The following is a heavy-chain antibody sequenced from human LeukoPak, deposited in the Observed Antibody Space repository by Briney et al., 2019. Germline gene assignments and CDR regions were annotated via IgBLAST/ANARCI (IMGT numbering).Heavy chain of an antibody. Sequence: ESGPTLVKPTQTLTLTCTFSGFSLSTSGVGVGWIRQPPGKALEWLALIYWDDDKRYSPSLKSRLTITKDTSKNQVVLTMTNMDPVDTATYYCAHRPGSIAAATPFDYWGQGTLVTVSS. CDR1: GFSLSTSGVG. CDR3: AHRPGSIAAATPFDY. V-gene: IGHV2-5*02. CDR2: IYWDDDK. D-gene: IGHD6-13*01. J-gene: IGHJ4*02.